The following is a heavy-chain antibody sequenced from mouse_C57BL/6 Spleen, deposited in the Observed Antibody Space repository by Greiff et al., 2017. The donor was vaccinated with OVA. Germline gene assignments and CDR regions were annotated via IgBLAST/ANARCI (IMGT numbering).Heavy chain of an antibody. CDR2: ISSGSSTI. Sequence: EVQVVESGGGLVKPGGSVKFSCAASGFTFSDYGMHWVRQGPEKGLEWVAYISSGSSTIYYADTVKGRFTISRDNAKSTLFLQMTGLRSEDTAVYYCARSWDCFFDYWGQGTTLTVSS. D-gene: IGHD4-1*01. CDR3: ARSWDCFFDY. V-gene: IGHV5-17*01. J-gene: IGHJ2*01. CDR1: GFTFSDYG.